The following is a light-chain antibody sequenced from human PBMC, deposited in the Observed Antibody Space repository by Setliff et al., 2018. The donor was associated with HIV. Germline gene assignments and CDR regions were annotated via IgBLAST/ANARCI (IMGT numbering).Light chain of an antibody. CDR2: DVF. CDR3: SSFTTSRKFV. Sequence: QSVLAQPASVSESPGQSITISCTGTSSDVGAYNFVSWYQQYPGKAPQLMIYDVFGRPSGVSHRFSGSKSGNTASLTISGLRPEDEAYYYCSSFTTSRKFVFGTGTKVTVL. CDR1: SSDVGAYNF. V-gene: IGLV2-14*03. J-gene: IGLJ1*01.